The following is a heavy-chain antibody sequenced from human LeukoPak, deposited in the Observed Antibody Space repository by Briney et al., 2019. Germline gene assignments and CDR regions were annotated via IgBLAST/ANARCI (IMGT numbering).Heavy chain of an antibody. Sequence: PGGSLRLSCAASGFTLDDYAMHWVRQGPGKGLEWVSGISRNSDIIGYVDSVKGRFTISRDNAKSSLYLQMNSLRAEDTAVYYCAELGITMIGGVWGKGTTVTISS. J-gene: IGHJ6*04. CDR1: GFTLDDYA. CDR2: ISRNSDII. CDR3: AELGITMIGGV. D-gene: IGHD3-10*02. V-gene: IGHV3-9*01.